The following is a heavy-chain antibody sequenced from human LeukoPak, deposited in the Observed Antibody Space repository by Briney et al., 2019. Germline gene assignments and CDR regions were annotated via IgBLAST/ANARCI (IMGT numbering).Heavy chain of an antibody. CDR1: GFTFSDYE. J-gene: IGHJ4*02. CDR2: ISSSSSYI. V-gene: IGHV3-21*01. Sequence: GGSLRLSCAASGFTFSDYEMNWVRQAPGKGLEWVSSISSSSSYIYYADSVKGRFTISRDNAKNSLYLQMKSLRAADTAVYYCARAAYASGPDYWGQGTLVTVSS. D-gene: IGHD3-10*01. CDR3: ARAAYASGPDY.